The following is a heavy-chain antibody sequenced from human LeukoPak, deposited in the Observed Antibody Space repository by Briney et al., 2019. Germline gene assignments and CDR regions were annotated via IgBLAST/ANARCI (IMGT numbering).Heavy chain of an antibody. Sequence: SETLSLTCAVYGGSFSGYYWSWIRQPPGKGLEWIGEINHSGSTNYNPSLKSRVTISVDTSKNQFSLKLSSVTAADTAVYYRARGVYYYGSGSYNNWFDPWGQGTLVTVSS. J-gene: IGHJ5*02. CDR2: INHSGST. D-gene: IGHD3-10*01. CDR1: GGSFSGYY. V-gene: IGHV4-34*01. CDR3: ARGVYYYGSGSYNNWFDP.